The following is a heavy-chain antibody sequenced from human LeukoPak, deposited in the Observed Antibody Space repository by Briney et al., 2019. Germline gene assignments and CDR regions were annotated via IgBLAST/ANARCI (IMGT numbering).Heavy chain of an antibody. J-gene: IGHJ5*02. Sequence: SETLSLTCTVSGGSISSGSYYWSWIRQPAGKGLEWIGRIYTSGSTNYKPSLKSRVTISVDTSKNQFSLKLSSVTAADTAVYYCARGLYSSLGWFDPWGQGTLVTVSS. CDR1: GGSISSGSYY. CDR2: IYTSGST. CDR3: ARGLYSSLGWFDP. D-gene: IGHD6-19*01. V-gene: IGHV4-61*02.